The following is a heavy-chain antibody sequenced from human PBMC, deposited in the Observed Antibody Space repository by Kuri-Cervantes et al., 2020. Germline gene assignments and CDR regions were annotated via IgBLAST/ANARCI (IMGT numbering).Heavy chain of an antibody. CDR1: GFTFSSYA. J-gene: IGHJ4*02. CDR3: ARDQNSGRYYQSLVY. CDR2: INPSGGST. D-gene: IGHD1-26*01. Sequence: GESLKISCAASGFTFSSYAMRWVRQAPGKGLEWMGIINPSGGSTSYAQKFQGRVTMTRDTSTSTVYLELSSLRSEDTAVYYCARDQNSGRYYQSLVYWGQGTMVTVSS. V-gene: IGHV1-46*01.